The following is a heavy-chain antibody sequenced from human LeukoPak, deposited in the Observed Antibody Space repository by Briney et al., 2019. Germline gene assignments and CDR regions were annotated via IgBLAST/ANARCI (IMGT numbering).Heavy chain of an antibody. J-gene: IGHJ4*02. Sequence: PGGSLRLSCAASGFTFDDYAMHWVRQAPGEGLEWVSGISWNSGSIGYADSVKGRFTISRDNAKNSLYLQMNSLRAEDTAVYYCAREGGSGWVDYWGQGTLVTVSS. CDR2: ISWNSGSI. CDR3: AREGGSGWVDY. CDR1: GFTFDDYA. D-gene: IGHD6-19*01. V-gene: IGHV3-9*01.